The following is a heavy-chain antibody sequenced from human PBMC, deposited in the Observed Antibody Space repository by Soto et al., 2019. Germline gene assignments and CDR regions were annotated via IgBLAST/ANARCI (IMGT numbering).Heavy chain of an antibody. V-gene: IGHV3-30*18. Sequence: GGSLRLSCEASGFTFVSFGMHWVRQPPGKGLEWVAATSYDGNDNYYADSVRGRFTISRDNSKNTLYLQMNSLRAEDTAVYFCAKYRYSSCRNWFDPWGQGTLVTVSS. CDR3: AKYRYSSCRNWFDP. CDR2: TSYDGNDN. CDR1: GFTFVSFG. J-gene: IGHJ5*02. D-gene: IGHD6-19*01.